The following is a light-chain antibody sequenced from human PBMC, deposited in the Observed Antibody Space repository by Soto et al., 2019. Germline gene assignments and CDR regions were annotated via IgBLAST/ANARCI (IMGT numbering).Light chain of an antibody. CDR2: DAS. J-gene: IGKJ5*01. CDR3: QQYNNWPPVT. CDR1: QSVSTY. Sequence: ELVLTPSPGIMSLSPGDSSPLSCRASQSVSTYLAWYQQKPGQAPRPLIYDASNRATGIPARFSGSGSGTEFTLTISSLQSEDFAVYYCQQYNNWPPVTFGQGTRLEIK. V-gene: IGKV3-15*01.